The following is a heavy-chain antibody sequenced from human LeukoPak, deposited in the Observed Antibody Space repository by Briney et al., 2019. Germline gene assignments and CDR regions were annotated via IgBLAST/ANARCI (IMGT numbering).Heavy chain of an antibody. Sequence: GGSLRLSRAASGFTFSSYGMHWVRQAPGKGLEWVAFIRYDGSNKYYADSVKGRFTISRDNSKNTLYLQTNSLRAEDTAVYYCAKTLPPVDRIGHIFDYWGQGTLVTVSS. CDR3: AKTLPPVDRIGHIFDY. J-gene: IGHJ4*02. D-gene: IGHD2-15*01. V-gene: IGHV3-30*02. CDR1: GFTFSSYG. CDR2: IRYDGSNK.